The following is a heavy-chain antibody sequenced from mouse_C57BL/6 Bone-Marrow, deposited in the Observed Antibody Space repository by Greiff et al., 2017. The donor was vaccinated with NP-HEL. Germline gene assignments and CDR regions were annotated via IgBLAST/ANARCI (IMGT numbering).Heavy chain of an antibody. J-gene: IGHJ1*03. CDR1: GYTFTDYN. V-gene: IGHV1-18*01. CDR2: INPNNGGT. CDR3: ARFEDYDKNWYFDV. Sequence: VQLQQSGPELVKPGASVKIPCKASGYTFTDYNMDWVKQSHGKSLEWIGDINPNNGGTIYNQKFKGKATLTVDKSSSTAYMELRSLTSEDTAVYYCARFEDYDKNWYFDVWGTGTTVTVSS. D-gene: IGHD2-4*01.